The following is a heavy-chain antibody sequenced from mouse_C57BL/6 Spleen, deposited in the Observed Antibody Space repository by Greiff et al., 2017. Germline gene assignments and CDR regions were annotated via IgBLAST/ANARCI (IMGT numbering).Heavy chain of an antibody. J-gene: IGHJ1*03. CDR3: ARLNPDYGSSYHWYFDV. D-gene: IGHD1-1*01. CDR1: GYTFTSYW. CDR2: IDPSDSYT. V-gene: IGHV1-69*01. Sequence: QVQLQQSGAELEMPGASVKLSCKASGYTFTSYWMHWVKQRPGQGLEWIGEIDPSDSYTNYNQKFKGKSTLTVDKSSSTAYMQLSSLTSEDSAVYYCARLNPDYGSSYHWYFDVWGTGTTVTVSS.